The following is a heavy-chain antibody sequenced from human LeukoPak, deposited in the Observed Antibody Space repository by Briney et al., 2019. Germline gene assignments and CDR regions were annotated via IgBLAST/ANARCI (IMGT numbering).Heavy chain of an antibody. V-gene: IGHV4-61*02. CDR2: IYTSGST. Sequence: SETLSLTCTVSGGSISSGSYYWSWIRQPAGKGLEWIGRIYTSGSTNYNPSLKSRVTISVDTSKNQFSLKLSSVTAADTAVYYCARLVSGYYDFWSGYGENWFDPWGQRTLVTVSS. J-gene: IGHJ5*02. CDR1: GGSISSGSYY. D-gene: IGHD3-3*01. CDR3: ARLVSGYYDFWSGYGENWFDP.